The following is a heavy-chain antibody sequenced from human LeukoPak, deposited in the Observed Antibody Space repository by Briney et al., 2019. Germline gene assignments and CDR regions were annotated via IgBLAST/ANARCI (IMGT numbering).Heavy chain of an antibody. CDR3: ARDHSSSWYYENYYYYGMDV. Sequence: GASVKVSCKASGYTFTGYYMHWVRQAPGQGLEWMGWIDPNSGGTNYAQKFQGRVTMTRDTSISTAYMELSRLRSDDTAVYYCARDHSSSWYYENYYYYGMDVWGQGTTVTVSS. CDR1: GYTFTGYY. D-gene: IGHD6-13*01. J-gene: IGHJ6*02. V-gene: IGHV1-2*02. CDR2: IDPNSGGT.